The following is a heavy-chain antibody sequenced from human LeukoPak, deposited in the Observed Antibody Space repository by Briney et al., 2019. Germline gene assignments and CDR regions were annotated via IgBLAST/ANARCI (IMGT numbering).Heavy chain of an antibody. D-gene: IGHD2-2*01. J-gene: IGHJ6*04. V-gene: IGHV3-30*18. CDR3: AKVLQLRDYYYYGMDV. CDR1: GFTFSSYR. CDR2: ISYDGSNK. Sequence: PGGSLRLSCAASGFTFSSYRMHWVRQAPGKGLEWVAVISYDGSNKYYPDSVKGRFTISRDNSKNTLYLQMNRLRAEDTAEYYCAKVLQLRDYYYYGMDVWGKGTTVTVSS.